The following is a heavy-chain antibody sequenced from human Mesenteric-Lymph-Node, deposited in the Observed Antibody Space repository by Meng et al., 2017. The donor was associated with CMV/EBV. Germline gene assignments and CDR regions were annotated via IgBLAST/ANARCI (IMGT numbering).Heavy chain of an antibody. D-gene: IGHD3-22*01. V-gene: IGHV4-39*01. CDR2: VHHSGTT. Sequence: HRPEPDPGLVYPPETLSLSFIVSVASISNSTYYWTWIRQPPGKGLEWIGSVHHSGTTYYNPSLKGRLTISVDTSANLFSLRLTTVTAADTATYYCARRGDYDSDYSEYWGQGTLVTVSS. CDR1: VASISNSTYY. J-gene: IGHJ4*02. CDR3: ARRGDYDSDYSEY.